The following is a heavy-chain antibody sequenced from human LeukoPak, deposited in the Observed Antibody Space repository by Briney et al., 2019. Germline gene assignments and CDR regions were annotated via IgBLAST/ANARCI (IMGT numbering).Heavy chain of an antibody. CDR3: ARVYCSGGSCYPPGFDY. Sequence: TPSETLSLTCAVSGGSISSGGYSWSWIRQPPGKGLEWIGYIYHSGSTYYSPSLKSRVTISVDKSKNQFSLKLSSVTAADTAVYYCARVYCSGGSCYPPGFDYWGQGTLVTVSS. CDR1: GGSISSGGYS. J-gene: IGHJ4*02. CDR2: IYHSGST. D-gene: IGHD2-15*01. V-gene: IGHV4-30-2*01.